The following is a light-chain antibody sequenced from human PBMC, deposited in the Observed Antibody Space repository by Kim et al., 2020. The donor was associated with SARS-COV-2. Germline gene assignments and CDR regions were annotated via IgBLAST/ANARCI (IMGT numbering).Light chain of an antibody. J-gene: IGLJ3*02. CDR2: DVS. V-gene: IGLV2-14*04. CDR3: SSYTSSSPWV. CDR1: SSDVGGYNY. Sequence: GQSSTISSTGTSSDVGGYNYVSWYQQHPGKAPKLMIYDVSKRPSGVSNRFSGSKSGNTASLTISGLQAEDEADYYCSSYTSSSPWVFGGGTKLTVL.